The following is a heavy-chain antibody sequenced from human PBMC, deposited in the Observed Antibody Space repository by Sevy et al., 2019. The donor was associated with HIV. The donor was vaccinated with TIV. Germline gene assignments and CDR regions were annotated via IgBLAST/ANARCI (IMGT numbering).Heavy chain of an antibody. D-gene: IGHD2-15*01. CDR1: GFTFSSYS. Sequence: GGSLTLSCAASGFTFSSYSMNWVRQAPGKGLEWVSYISSSSSTIYYADSVKGRFTISRDNAKNSLYLQMNSLRAEDTAVYYCASQGYCSGGSCYFLDYYYGMDVWGQGTTVTVSS. V-gene: IGHV3-48*01. CDR3: ASQGYCSGGSCYFLDYYYGMDV. CDR2: ISSSSSTI. J-gene: IGHJ6*02.